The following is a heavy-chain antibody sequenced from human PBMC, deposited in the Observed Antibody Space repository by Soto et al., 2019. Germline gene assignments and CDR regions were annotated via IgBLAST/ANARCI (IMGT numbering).Heavy chain of an antibody. V-gene: IGHV1-69*01. D-gene: IGHD6-13*01. J-gene: IGHJ1*01. CDR2: FIPIFGTL. CDR3: ARFAQLVVH. Sequence: QVQLVQSGAEVKKPGSSVKVSCKASGGTFSNFAISWVRQAPGQGLEWMGGFIPIFGTLNYVQRFQGRLTISADESTSTAHRELSRLRSEDTAVYYCARFAQLVVHWGQGTVVTVSS. CDR1: GGTFSNFA.